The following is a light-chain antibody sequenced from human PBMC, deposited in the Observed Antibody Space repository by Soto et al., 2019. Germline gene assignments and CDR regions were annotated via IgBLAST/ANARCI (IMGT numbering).Light chain of an antibody. CDR2: EVS. CDR1: SSDVGGYNY. Sequence: QSVLTQPDSVSGSPGQSITISCTGTSSDVGGYNYVSWFQQHPGKAPKLMIYEVSNRPSGVSNRFSGSKSGNTASLTISGLQPEDEADYYCSSYTSSSTPYVFGTGTKVTVL. J-gene: IGLJ1*01. CDR3: SSYTSSSTPYV. V-gene: IGLV2-14*01.